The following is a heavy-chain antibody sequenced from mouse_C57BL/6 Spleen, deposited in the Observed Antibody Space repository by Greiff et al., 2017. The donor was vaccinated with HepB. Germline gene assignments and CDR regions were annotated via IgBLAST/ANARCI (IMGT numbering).Heavy chain of an antibody. Sequence: EVQRVESGPGLVKPSQSLSLTCSVTGYSITSGYYWNWIRQFPGNKLEWMGYISYDGSNNYNPSLKNRISITRDTSKNQFFLKLNSVTTEDTATYYCARGGDDYDWYFDVWGTGTTVTVSS. V-gene: IGHV3-6*01. CDR3: ARGGDDYDWYFDV. D-gene: IGHD2-4*01. J-gene: IGHJ1*03. CDR2: ISYDGSN. CDR1: GYSITSGYY.